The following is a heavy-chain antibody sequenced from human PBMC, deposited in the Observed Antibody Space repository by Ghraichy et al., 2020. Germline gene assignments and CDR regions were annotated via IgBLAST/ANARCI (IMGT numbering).Heavy chain of an antibody. CDR3: AKDRGDSGVLVH. V-gene: IGHV3-23*01. D-gene: IGHD4-17*01. Sequence: GGSLRLSCAASVFTFSSYAMSWVRQAPGKGLEWVSAISGSGGSTYYADSGKGRFTISRDNSKNTLNLQMNSLRAEDTAVYYCAKDRGDSGVLVHWGQGTLVTVSS. J-gene: IGHJ4*02. CDR1: VFTFSSYA. CDR2: ISGSGGST.